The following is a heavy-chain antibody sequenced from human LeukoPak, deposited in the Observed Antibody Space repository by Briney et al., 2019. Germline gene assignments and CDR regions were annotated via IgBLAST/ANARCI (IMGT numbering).Heavy chain of an antibody. Sequence: PSETLSLTCTVSGGSISSSIYYWGWIRQPPGKGLEWIGSIYYSGSTYYNPSLKSRVIISVDTSKNQFSLKLKSVTAADTAVYYCARLADCSSTSCYDHWGQGTLVTVSS. V-gene: IGHV4-39*01. CDR3: ARLADCSSTSCYDH. J-gene: IGHJ4*02. CDR1: GGSISSSIYY. CDR2: IYYSGST. D-gene: IGHD2-2*01.